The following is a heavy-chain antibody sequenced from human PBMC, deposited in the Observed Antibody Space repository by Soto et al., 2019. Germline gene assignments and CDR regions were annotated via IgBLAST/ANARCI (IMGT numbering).Heavy chain of an antibody. CDR1: GFAFSSYW. D-gene: IGHD3-10*01. CDR2: IKQDGSEI. Sequence: EVQLVESGGGLVQPGGSLRLSCATSGFAFSSYWMHWVRQVPGKGLEWVANIKQDGSEINYVDSVRGRFTISRDNDLSSLYRLMNSLRAAETAVFHCGTSSGCRDDYWGQGIWVTASP. J-gene: IGHJ4*02. CDR3: GTSSGCRDDY. V-gene: IGHV3-7*02.